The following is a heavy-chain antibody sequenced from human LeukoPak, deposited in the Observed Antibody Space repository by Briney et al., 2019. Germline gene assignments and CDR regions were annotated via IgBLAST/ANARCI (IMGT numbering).Heavy chain of an antibody. CDR1: GFTFSSYA. D-gene: IGHD6-6*01. CDR2: ISGSGGST. Sequence: PGRSLRLSCAASGFTFSSYAMSWVRQAPGKGLEWVSAISGSGGSTYYADSVKGRFTISRDNSKNTLYLQMNSLRAEDTALYYCAKDLRYSSPWYFDYWGQGTLVTVSS. CDR3: AKDLRYSSPWYFDY. V-gene: IGHV3-23*01. J-gene: IGHJ4*02.